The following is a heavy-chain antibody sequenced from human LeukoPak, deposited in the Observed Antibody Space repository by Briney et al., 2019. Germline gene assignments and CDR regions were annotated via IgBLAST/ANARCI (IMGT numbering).Heavy chain of an antibody. Sequence: GGSLRLSCTASGFTFGEYAMGWVRQAPGNGLEWVGFIRSKAYGATTDYAASVKGRFTISRDDSKSIAYLQMNSLKTEDTAVYYCTRIYCSSASCQYGGFDYWGQGTLVTVSS. CDR1: GFTFGEYA. CDR2: IRSKAYGATT. V-gene: IGHV3-49*04. CDR3: TRIYCSSASCQYGGFDY. J-gene: IGHJ4*02. D-gene: IGHD2-2*01.